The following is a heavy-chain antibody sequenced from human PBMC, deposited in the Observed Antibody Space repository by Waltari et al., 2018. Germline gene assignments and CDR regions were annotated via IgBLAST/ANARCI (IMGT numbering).Heavy chain of an antibody. CDR3: ARDRGAVAGMWWSFHNWFDP. CDR2: INAGNGNT. V-gene: IGHV1-3*01. D-gene: IGHD6-19*01. Sequence: QVQLVQSGAEVKKPGASVKVSCKASGYTFTSYAMHWVRQAPGQRLEWMGWINAGNGNTKYSQKFQGRVTITRDTSASTAYMELSSLRSEDTAVYYCARDRGAVAGMWWSFHNWFDPWGQGTLVTVSS. J-gene: IGHJ5*02. CDR1: GYTFTSYA.